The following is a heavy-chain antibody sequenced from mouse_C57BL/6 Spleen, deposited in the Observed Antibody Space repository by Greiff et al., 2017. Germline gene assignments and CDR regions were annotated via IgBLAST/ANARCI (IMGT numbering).Heavy chain of an antibody. J-gene: IGHJ4*01. Sequence: QVQLQQSGPELVKPGASVKISCKASGYAFSSSWMNWVKQRPGKGLEWIGRIYPGDGDTNYNGQFKGKATLTADKSSSTAYMQLSSLTSEDSAVYFCARRITTVVASYYAMDYWGQGTSVTVSS. CDR3: ARRITTVVASYYAMDY. CDR1: GYAFSSSW. CDR2: IYPGDGDT. D-gene: IGHD1-1*01. V-gene: IGHV1-82*01.